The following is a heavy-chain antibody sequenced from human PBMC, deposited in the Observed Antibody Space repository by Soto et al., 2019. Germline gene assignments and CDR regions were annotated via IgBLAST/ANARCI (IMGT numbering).Heavy chain of an antibody. CDR3: ARGASMVRGVILDAFDI. CDR1: GHTFTSYA. D-gene: IGHD3-10*01. Sequence: QVQLVQSGAEVKKPGASVKVSCKASGHTFTSYAMHWVRQAPGQRLEWMGWINAGNGNTKYSQKFQGRVTITRDTSASTAYMELSSLRSEDTAVYYCARGASMVRGVILDAFDIWGQGTMVTVSS. V-gene: IGHV1-3*01. CDR2: INAGNGNT. J-gene: IGHJ3*02.